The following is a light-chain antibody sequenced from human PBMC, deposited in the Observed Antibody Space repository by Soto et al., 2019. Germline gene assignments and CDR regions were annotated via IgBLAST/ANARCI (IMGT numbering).Light chain of an antibody. CDR1: QSINSY. Sequence: DIQMTQSPSSLSASLGNRVTITCRASQSINSYLNWYQQKPGKAPHLLIYAASNLQPGVPSRFSGSGSGTDFTLTINSLQPEDFATYFCLQVYSRPYTFGQGTNLETK. CDR2: AAS. J-gene: IGKJ2*01. CDR3: LQVYSRPYT. V-gene: IGKV1-39*01.